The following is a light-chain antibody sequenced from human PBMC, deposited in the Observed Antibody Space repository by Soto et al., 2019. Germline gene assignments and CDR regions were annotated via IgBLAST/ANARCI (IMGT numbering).Light chain of an antibody. V-gene: IGLV1-40*01. CDR1: SSNIGAGYE. CDR3: QSHDSSLSAYYV. CDR2: GNS. J-gene: IGLJ1*01. Sequence: QSVLTQPPSVSGAPGQRVTIPCTGSSSNIGAGYEVHWYQQLPGTAPKLLIYGNSNRPSGVPDRFSGSKSGSSASLATSGLQAEDEADYYCQSHDSSLSAYYVFGTGTKVTVL.